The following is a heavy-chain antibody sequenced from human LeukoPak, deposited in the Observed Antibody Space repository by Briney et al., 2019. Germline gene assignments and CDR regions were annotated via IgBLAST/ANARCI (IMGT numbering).Heavy chain of an antibody. CDR1: GYTFTSYG. Sequence: ASVKVSCKASGYTFTSYGISWVRQAPGQGLEWMGWISAYNGNTFYAQKLQCRVTMSTDTSTSTAYMELRSLRSDDTAVYYCARKVDCSSTSCYGLDYWGQGTLVTVSS. CDR2: ISAYNGNT. D-gene: IGHD2-2*01. V-gene: IGHV1-18*01. J-gene: IGHJ4*02. CDR3: ARKVDCSSTSCYGLDY.